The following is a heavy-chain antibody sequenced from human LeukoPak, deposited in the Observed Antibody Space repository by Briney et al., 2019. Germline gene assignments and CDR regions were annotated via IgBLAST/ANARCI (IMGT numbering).Heavy chain of an antibody. CDR2: IIPIFGTA. J-gene: IGHJ3*02. Sequence: GASVKVSCKASGGTFSSYAISWVRQAPGQGLEWMGGIIPIFGTANYAQKFQGRVTITADESTSTAYMELSSLRSEDTAVYYCARVYGGNPDAFDTWGQGTMVTVSS. CDR1: GGTFSSYA. CDR3: ARVYGGNPDAFDT. V-gene: IGHV1-69*13. D-gene: IGHD4-23*01.